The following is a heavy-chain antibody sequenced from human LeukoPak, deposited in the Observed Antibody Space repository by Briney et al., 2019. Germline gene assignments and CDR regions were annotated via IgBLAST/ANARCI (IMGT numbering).Heavy chain of an antibody. CDR2: INPSGGST. CDR1: GYTFTSYY. Sequence: ASVKVSCKASGYTFTSYYMHWVRQAPGQGLEWMGIINPSGGSTSYAQKFQGRVTMTRDTSTSTVYMELSSLRSEDTAVYYCARDGQECSGGGCYSVLDYWGQGTMVTVSS. D-gene: IGHD2-15*01. J-gene: IGHJ4*02. V-gene: IGHV1-46*01. CDR3: ARDGQECSGGGCYSVLDY.